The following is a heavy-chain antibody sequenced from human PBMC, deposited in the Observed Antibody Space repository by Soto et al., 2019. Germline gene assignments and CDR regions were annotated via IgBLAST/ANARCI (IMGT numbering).Heavy chain of an antibody. D-gene: IGHD3-22*01. CDR3: ASIREYYYDSSGYYRGAFDI. CDR1: GFNFITYS. J-gene: IGHJ3*02. CDR2: ISSSAIYI. V-gene: IGHV3-21*01. Sequence: GSLRLSCAASGFNFITYSLNWVRQAPGKGLEWVASISSSAIYIDYADSVKGRFTISRDNAKNSLYLQMNSLRDEDTAVYYCASIREYYYDSSGYYRGAFDIWGQGTMVTVSS.